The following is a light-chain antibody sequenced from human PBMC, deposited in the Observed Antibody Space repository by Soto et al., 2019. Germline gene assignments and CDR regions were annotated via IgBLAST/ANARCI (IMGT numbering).Light chain of an antibody. CDR2: DAS. J-gene: IGKJ4*01. CDR3: QQRSNWRLT. V-gene: IGKV3-11*01. Sequence: EIVLTQSPATLSLSPGERATLSCRASQSVSSSLAWYQQKPGQAPRLLIYDASNRATGIPARFSGSGSGTDFPLTISSLEPEDFAVYYCQQRSNWRLTFGGGTKVEIK. CDR1: QSVSSS.